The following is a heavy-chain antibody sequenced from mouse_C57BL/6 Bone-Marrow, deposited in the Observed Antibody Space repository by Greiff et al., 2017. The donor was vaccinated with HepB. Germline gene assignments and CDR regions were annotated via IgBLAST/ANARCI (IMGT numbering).Heavy chain of an antibody. J-gene: IGHJ2*01. V-gene: IGHV1-15*01. CDR3: TRKAYYSNWDYVDY. CDR2: IDPETGGT. D-gene: IGHD2-5*01. Sequence: QVQLQQSGAELVRPGASVTLSCKASGYTFTDYEMHWVKQTPVHGLEWIGAIDPETGGTAYNQKFKGKAILTADKSSSTAYMELRSLTSEDSAVYYCTRKAYYSNWDYVDYWGQGTTLTVSS. CDR1: GYTFTDYE.